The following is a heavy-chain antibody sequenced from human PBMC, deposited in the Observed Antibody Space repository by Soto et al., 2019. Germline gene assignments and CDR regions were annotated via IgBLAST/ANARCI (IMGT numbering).Heavy chain of an antibody. CDR3: AVSSARSIFDF. Sequence: SETLSLTCTGSGGSISSYYWSWIRQPPGKGLEWIGYIYHSGNTFYNPSLRSRASISLDTSKSQFSLRLTSVTAADTAMYYCAVSSARSIFDFWGQGALVTVS. V-gene: IGHV4-59*06. D-gene: IGHD6-25*01. J-gene: IGHJ4*02. CDR1: GGSISSYY. CDR2: IYHSGNT.